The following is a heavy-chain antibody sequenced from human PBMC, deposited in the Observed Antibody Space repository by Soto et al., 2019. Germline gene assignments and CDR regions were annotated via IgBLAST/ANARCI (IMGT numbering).Heavy chain of an antibody. Sequence: ASVKVSCKASGYTFTSYAMHWVRQAPGQRLEWMGWTNAGNGNTKYSQKFQGRVTITRDTSASTAYMELSSLRSEDTAVYYCARSDGPLGDYWGQGTLVTVSS. CDR2: TNAGNGNT. J-gene: IGHJ4*02. V-gene: IGHV1-3*01. CDR1: GYTFTSYA. CDR3: ARSDGPLGDY. D-gene: IGHD4-17*01.